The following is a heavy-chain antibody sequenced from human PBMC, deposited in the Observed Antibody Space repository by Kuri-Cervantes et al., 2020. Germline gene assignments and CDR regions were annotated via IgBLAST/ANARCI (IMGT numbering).Heavy chain of an antibody. Sequence: GESLKISCAASGFTFDDYAMHWVRQAPGKGLEWVSYISSSSSTIYYADSVKGRFTISRDNAKNSLYLQMNSLRAEDTAVYYCARDPSYYDSSGYFDYWGQGTLVTVSS. CDR1: GFTFDDYA. J-gene: IGHJ4*02. V-gene: IGHV3-48*01. CDR3: ARDPSYYDSSGYFDY. D-gene: IGHD3-22*01. CDR2: ISSSSSTI.